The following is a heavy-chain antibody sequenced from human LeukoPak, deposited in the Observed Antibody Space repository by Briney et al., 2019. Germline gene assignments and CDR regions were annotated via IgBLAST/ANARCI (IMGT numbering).Heavy chain of an antibody. Sequence: PGESLKISCKGSGYSFTSYWIGWVRQMPGKGLEWMGIIYPGDSDTRYSPSFQGQVTISADKSISTAYLQWSSLKASDTAMYYCARHWPEYCSSTSCYGGFDYWGQGTLVTVSS. CDR2: IYPGDSDT. CDR3: ARHWPEYCSSTSCYGGFDY. D-gene: IGHD2-2*01. J-gene: IGHJ4*02. V-gene: IGHV5-51*01. CDR1: GYSFTSYW.